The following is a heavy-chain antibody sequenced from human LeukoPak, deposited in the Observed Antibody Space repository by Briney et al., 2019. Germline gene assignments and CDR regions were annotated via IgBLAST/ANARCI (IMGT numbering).Heavy chain of an antibody. J-gene: IGHJ6*03. Sequence: SVKVSCKASGGTFSSYAISWVRQAPGQGLEWMGGIIPIFGTANYAQKFQGRVTITADESTSTAYMELSSLRSEDTAVYYCARCYGSGSCRPYYYYMDVWGKGTTVTVSS. D-gene: IGHD3-10*01. CDR1: GGTFSSYA. V-gene: IGHV1-69*13. CDR3: ARCYGSGSCRPYYYYMDV. CDR2: IIPIFGTA.